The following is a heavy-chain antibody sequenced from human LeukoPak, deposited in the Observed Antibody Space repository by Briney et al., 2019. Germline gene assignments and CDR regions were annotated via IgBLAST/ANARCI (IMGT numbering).Heavy chain of an antibody. CDR1: GFTFSSYG. CDR3: ARGGTPSDYDYMDV. Sequence: GGSLRLSCAASGFTFSSYGMHWVRQAPGKGLEWVAVISYDGSNKYYADSVKGRFTISRDNAKNSLYLQMNSLRAEDTAVYYCARGGTPSDYDYMDVWGKGTTVTVSS. CDR2: ISYDGSNK. J-gene: IGHJ6*03. V-gene: IGHV3-30*03. D-gene: IGHD1-26*01.